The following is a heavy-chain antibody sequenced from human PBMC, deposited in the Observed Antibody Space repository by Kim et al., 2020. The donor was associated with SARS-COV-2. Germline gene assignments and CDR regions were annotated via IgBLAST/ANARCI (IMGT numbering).Heavy chain of an antibody. J-gene: IGHJ5*02. Sequence: GGSLRLSCKASGFTFDFYTMYWVRLIPGKGLEWVSGISWKSDKIDYAESVRGRFTVSRDNAKNFVYLEMNNLRPDDTASYYCAKDLDYGDYVIGSWGQGTLVTVSS. V-gene: IGHV3-9*01. D-gene: IGHD4-17*01. CDR3: AKDLDYGDYVIGS. CDR1: GFTFDFYT. CDR2: ISWKSDKI.